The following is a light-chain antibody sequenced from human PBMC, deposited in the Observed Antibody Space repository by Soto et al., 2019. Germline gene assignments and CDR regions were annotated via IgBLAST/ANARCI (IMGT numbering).Light chain of an antibody. J-gene: IGLJ1*01. CDR1: SSDVGGYNF. Sequence: QSVLAQPASVSGSPGQSITISCTGTSSDVGGYNFVSWYQHHPGKAPKLIIYDVTNRPSGISNRFSGSKSGNTASLTISWLQAEDEADYYCTSYTSSTTYVFGTGTKVTVL. CDR2: DVT. V-gene: IGLV2-14*03. CDR3: TSYTSSTTYV.